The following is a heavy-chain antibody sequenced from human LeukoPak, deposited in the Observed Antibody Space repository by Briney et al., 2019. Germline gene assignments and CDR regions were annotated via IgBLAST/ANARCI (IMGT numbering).Heavy chain of an antibody. CDR1: GFTFDDYG. V-gene: IGHV3-20*04. CDR3: ARVDYGVSTGYQNYFEF. D-gene: IGHD3-9*01. J-gene: IGHJ4*02. CDR2: INWNGGST. Sequence: PGGSLRLSCAASGFTFDDYGMSWVRQAPGKGLEWVSGINWNGGSTGYADSVKGRFTISRDNAKNSLYLQMNSLRAEDTAVYYCARVDYGVSTGYQNYFEFWGQGTLVTVSS.